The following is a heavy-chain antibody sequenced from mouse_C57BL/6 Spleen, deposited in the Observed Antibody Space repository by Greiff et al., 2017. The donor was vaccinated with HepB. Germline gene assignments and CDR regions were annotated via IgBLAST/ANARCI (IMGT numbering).Heavy chain of an antibody. V-gene: IGHV1-80*01. CDR2: IYPGDGDT. CDR1: GYAFSSYW. CDR3: SRWVQFITTVVAVDY. J-gene: IGHJ2*01. D-gene: IGHD1-1*01. Sequence: VQLQQSGAELVKPGASVKISCKASGYAFSSYWMNWVKQRPGKGLEWIGQIYPGDGDTNYNGKFKGKATLTADKSSSTAYMQLSSLTSEDSAVYFCSRWVQFITTVVAVDYWGQGTTLTVSS.